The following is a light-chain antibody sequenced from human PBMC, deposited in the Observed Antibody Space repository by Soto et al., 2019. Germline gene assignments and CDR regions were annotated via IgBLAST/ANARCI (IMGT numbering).Light chain of an antibody. Sequence: QSVLTQPASVSGSPGQSITISGTGTSSDVGGYNYVSWYQQHPGKAPKLMIYDVSNRPSGVSNRFSGSKSGNTASLTISGLQAEDEADYYCSSYTSSSTSLYVFGTGTKATV. CDR2: DVS. CDR3: SSYTSSSTSLYV. CDR1: SSDVGGYNY. V-gene: IGLV2-14*01. J-gene: IGLJ1*01.